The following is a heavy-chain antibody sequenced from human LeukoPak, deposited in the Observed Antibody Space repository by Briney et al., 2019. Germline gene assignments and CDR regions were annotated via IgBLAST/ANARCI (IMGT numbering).Heavy chain of an antibody. D-gene: IGHD2-2*01. CDR2: ISGSGGST. J-gene: IGHJ4*02. Sequence: GGSMRLSCAASGFTFSSYAMHWVRQAPGKGLEWVSAISGSGGSTYYADSVKGRFTIYRDNAKNTLYLQMNSLRAEDTAVYYCARGVPAASLVDYWGQGTLVTVSS. CDR3: ARGVPAASLVDY. V-gene: IGHV3-23*01. CDR1: GFTFSSYA.